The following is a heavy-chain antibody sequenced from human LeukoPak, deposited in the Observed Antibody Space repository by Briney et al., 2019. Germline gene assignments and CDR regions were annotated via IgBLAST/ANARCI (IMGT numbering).Heavy chain of an antibody. CDR2: INPNSGGT. D-gene: IGHD6-13*01. Sequence: ASVKVSCKASGYTFTGYYMHWVRQAPGQGLEWMGWINPNSGGTNYAQKVQGRVTMTRDTSISTAYMELSRLRSDDTAVYYCARKYSSSWPSYYYCDMDDWGQGTTVTVSS. CDR3: ARKYSSSWPSYYYCDMDD. CDR1: GYTFTGYY. J-gene: IGHJ6*02. V-gene: IGHV1-2*02.